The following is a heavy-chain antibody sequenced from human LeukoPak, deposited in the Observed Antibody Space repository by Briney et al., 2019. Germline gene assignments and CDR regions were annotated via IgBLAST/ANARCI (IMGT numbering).Heavy chain of an antibody. Sequence: GGSLRLTCEASGFVFGHSWMSWVRQAPGKGLEWVANINLDGSEINYLDSLTGRLTISRDNAKDSLYLQMNGLRAEDTAVYFCVRDRGYSTFDYWGQGTLVTVSS. CDR1: GFVFGHSW. J-gene: IGHJ4*02. CDR2: INLDGSEI. D-gene: IGHD3-22*01. CDR3: VRDRGYSTFDY. V-gene: IGHV3-7*03.